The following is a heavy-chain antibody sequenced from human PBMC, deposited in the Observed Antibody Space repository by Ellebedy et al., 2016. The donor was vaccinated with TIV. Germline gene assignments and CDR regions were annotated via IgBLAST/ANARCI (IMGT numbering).Heavy chain of an antibody. Sequence: GESLKISCAASGFTFSSHAMYWVRQAPGKGLELVADISYDGSNKYYADSVKGRFTISRDTSKNTLYLQMNSLRAEDTAVYFCAKAIVKGRTLAAYDYWGQGTLVTVSS. D-gene: IGHD6-13*01. J-gene: IGHJ4*02. V-gene: IGHV3-30*18. CDR3: AKAIVKGRTLAAYDY. CDR1: GFTFSSHA. CDR2: ISYDGSNK.